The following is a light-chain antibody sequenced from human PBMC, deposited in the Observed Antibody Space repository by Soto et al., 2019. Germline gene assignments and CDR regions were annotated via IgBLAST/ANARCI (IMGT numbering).Light chain of an antibody. V-gene: IGKV4-1*01. CDR2: WAS. J-gene: IGKJ4*01. CDR3: QQYYSIPVT. CDR1: QSVLYNSNNKNY. Sequence: DIVMTQSLDSLAVSLGERATINCKSSQSVLYNSNNKNYLAWYQQKPGQPPNLLIYWASTRESGVPDRFSGSGSGTDFTLTISSLQAEDVAVYYCQQYYSIPVTFGGGTKVEIK.